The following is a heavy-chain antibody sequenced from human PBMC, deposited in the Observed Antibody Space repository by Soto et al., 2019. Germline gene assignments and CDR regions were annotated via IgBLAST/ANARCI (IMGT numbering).Heavy chain of an antibody. CDR3: ARDNERQQIGGNYYDGRDV. V-gene: IGHV1-69*14. Sequence: QVQLVQSGAEVKKPGSSVTVSCKASGGTFGNSAISWVRQAPGQGLEWMGGIIPIFPTPDYAQKFQGRVRSTANKSSSTAYREWTSLRSEDTAVYYCARDNERQQIGGNYYDGRDVWGKGTTVTVTS. D-gene: IGHD1-26*01. CDR1: GGTFGNSA. J-gene: IGHJ6*04. CDR2: IIPIFPTP.